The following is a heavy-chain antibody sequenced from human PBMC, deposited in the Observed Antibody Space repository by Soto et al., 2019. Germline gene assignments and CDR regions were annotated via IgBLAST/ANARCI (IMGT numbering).Heavy chain of an antibody. CDR2: IIPIFGTA. D-gene: IGHD3-16*01. CDR1: GGTFGSYA. J-gene: IGHJ4*02. CDR3: AKIRPPGHNDY. V-gene: IGHV1-69*12. Sequence: QVQLVQSGAEVKKPGSSVKVSCKASGGTFGSYAISWVRQAPGQGLEWMGGIIPIFGTANYAQKFQGRVTITADESTSTAYRELSSLRSEDTAVYYCAKIRPPGHNDYWGQGTLVTVSS.